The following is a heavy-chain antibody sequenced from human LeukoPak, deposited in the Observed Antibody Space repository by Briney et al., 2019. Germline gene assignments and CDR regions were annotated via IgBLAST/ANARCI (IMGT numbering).Heavy chain of an antibody. Sequence: PSETLSLTCTVSGGSISSYYWSWIRQPAGKGLEWIGRIYSSGNTDYNPSLKSRVTISVDKSKNQFSLMLTSVTAADTAVYYCARNGYYSADYWGQGTLVTVSS. CDR2: IYSSGNT. V-gene: IGHV4-4*07. D-gene: IGHD4-17*01. J-gene: IGHJ4*02. CDR3: ARNGYYSADY. CDR1: GGSISSYY.